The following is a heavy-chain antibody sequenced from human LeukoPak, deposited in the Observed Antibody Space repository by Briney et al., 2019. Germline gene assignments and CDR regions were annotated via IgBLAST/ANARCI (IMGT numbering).Heavy chain of an antibody. CDR3: ARGGYDSSGYYPSYYYYYYMDV. D-gene: IGHD3-22*01. J-gene: IGHJ6*03. CDR2: MNPNSGNT. Sequence: ASVKVSRKASGYTFTSYDINWARQATGQGLEWMGWMNPNSGNTGYAQKFQGRVTMTRNTSISTAYMELSSLRSENTAVYYCARGGYDSSGYYPSYYYYYYMDVWGKGTTVTVSS. CDR1: GYTFTSYD. V-gene: IGHV1-8*01.